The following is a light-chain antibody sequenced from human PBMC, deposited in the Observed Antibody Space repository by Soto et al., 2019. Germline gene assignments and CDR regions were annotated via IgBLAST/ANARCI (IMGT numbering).Light chain of an antibody. CDR1: SSNIGADFD. Sequence: QSVLTQPPSVSGAPGQTVTISCTGSSSNIGADFDVHWYQHLPGTAPKLLISRNDNRPSGVPDRFSGSKSGTSASLAITGLQVEDEGEYYCQSRDSSLSSSWVFGGGTKLTVL. V-gene: IGLV1-40*01. CDR2: RND. J-gene: IGLJ3*02. CDR3: QSRDSSLSSSWV.